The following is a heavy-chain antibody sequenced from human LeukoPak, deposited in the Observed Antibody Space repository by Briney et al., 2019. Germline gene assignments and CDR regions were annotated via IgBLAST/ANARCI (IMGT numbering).Heavy chain of an antibody. CDR3: AKAKYYGFWSGYYPDY. V-gene: IGHV3-23*01. J-gene: IGHJ4*02. CDR2: ISGSGGST. D-gene: IGHD3-3*01. CDR1: GFTFSSYA. Sequence: GGSLRLSCAASGFTFSSYAMSWVRQAPGKGLEWVSAISGSGGSTYYADSVKGRFTISRDNSKNTLYLQMNSLRAEDTAVYYCAKAKYYGFWSGYYPDYWGQGTLVTVSS.